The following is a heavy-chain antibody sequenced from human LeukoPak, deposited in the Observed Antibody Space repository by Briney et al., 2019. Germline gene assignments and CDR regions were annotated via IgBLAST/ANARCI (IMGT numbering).Heavy chain of an antibody. D-gene: IGHD5-12*01. J-gene: IGHJ4*02. CDR2: IYYSGST. V-gene: IGHV4-59*01. CDR1: GGSISSYY. Sequence: SETLSLTCTVSGGSISSYYWSWIRQPPGKGLEWIGYIYYSGSTNYNPSLKSRVTISVDTSKNQFSLKLSSVTAADTAVYYCAREGWRVATLRSYFDYWGQGTLVTVSS. CDR3: AREGWRVATLRSYFDY.